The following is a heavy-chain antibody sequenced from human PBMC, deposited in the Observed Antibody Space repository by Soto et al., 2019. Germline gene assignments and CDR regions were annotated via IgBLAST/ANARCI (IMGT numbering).Heavy chain of an antibody. D-gene: IGHD2-15*01. Sequence: GGSLRLSCVVSGLTVSSNSMNWVRQAPGKGLEWVSIIYSGGRTNYADSVKGRFSISRDTSRNTLYLQLSSLRVEDTAVYYCARDTPLFSVGYQRGNYFDYWGQGALVTVSS. CDR1: GLTVSSNS. CDR2: IYSGGRT. CDR3: ARDTPLFSVGYQRGNYFDY. J-gene: IGHJ4*02. V-gene: IGHV3-66*01.